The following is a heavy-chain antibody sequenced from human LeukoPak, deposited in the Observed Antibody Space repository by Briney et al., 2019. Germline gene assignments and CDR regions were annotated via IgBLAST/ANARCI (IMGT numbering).Heavy chain of an antibody. Sequence: SETLSLTCAVYGGSFSGYYWSWIRQPPGKGLEWIGEINHSGSTNYNPSLKSRVTISVDTSKNQFSLKLSSVTAADTAVYYCARGFPILAARYYFDYWGQGTLVTVSS. CDR1: GGSFSGYY. CDR2: INHSGST. D-gene: IGHD6-25*01. V-gene: IGHV4-34*01. CDR3: ARGFPILAARYYFDY. J-gene: IGHJ4*02.